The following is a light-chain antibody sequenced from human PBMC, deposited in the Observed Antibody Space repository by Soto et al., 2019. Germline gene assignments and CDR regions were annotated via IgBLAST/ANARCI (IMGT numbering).Light chain of an antibody. CDR2: RIF. V-gene: IGKV3D-7*01. J-gene: IGKJ1*01. CDR3: LQHYSWPWT. Sequence: EVVLTQSPGTLSLSPGERATLSCRASQSVSSSYLAWFQQKPGQSPRLVLLRIFTRAIGVPARFSGSGSETEFTLTISGLQSEDSGVYYCLQHYSWPWTFGQGTKVDIK. CDR1: QSVSSSY.